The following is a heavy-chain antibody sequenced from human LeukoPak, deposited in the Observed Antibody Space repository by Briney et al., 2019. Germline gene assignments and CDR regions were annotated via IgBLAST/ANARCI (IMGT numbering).Heavy chain of an antibody. V-gene: IGHV6-1*01. D-gene: IGHD3-22*01. CDR3: AKDTTYYYDSNAMDV. Sequence: SQTLSLTCAISGDSVSSNSAAWNWIRHSPSRGLKGLGRTYYRSKWYNDYAVSVKSRITINPDTSKNQFSLQLNSVTPEDTAVYYCAKDTTYYYDSNAMDVWGQGTTVTVSS. J-gene: IGHJ6*02. CDR1: GDSVSSNSAA. CDR2: TYYRSKWYN.